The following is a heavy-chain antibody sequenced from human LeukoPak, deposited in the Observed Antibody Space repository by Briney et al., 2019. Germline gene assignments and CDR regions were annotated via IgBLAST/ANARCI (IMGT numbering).Heavy chain of an antibody. V-gene: IGHV3-23*01. CDR2: ISGSGGNT. CDR3: VRDLQD. J-gene: IGHJ4*02. CDR1: GFTFSTYA. Sequence: GGSLRLSCAASGFTFSTYALSWVRQAPGKGLEWVSSISGSGGNTFYADSVKGRFTISRDISKNTLYLQMDSLRDEDTAVYYCVRDLQDWGQGTLVTVSS.